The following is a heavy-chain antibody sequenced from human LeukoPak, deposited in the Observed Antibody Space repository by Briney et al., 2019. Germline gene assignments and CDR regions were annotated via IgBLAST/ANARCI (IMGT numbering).Heavy chain of an antibody. CDR1: GGSISSYY. Sequence: PSETLSLTCTVSGGSISSYYWSWIRQPPGKGLEWIGYIYYSGSTNYNPSLKSRVTISVDTSKNQFSLKLSSVTAADTAVYYCASHMYYYGSGLTFDYWGQGTLVTVSS. V-gene: IGHV4-59*08. CDR3: ASHMYYYGSGLTFDY. J-gene: IGHJ4*02. CDR2: IYYSGST. D-gene: IGHD3-10*01.